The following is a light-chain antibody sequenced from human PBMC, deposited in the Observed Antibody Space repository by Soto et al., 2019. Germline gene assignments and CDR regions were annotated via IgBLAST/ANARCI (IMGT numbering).Light chain of an antibody. CDR3: QQYGNLP. V-gene: IGKV1-33*01. CDR2: GAS. J-gene: IGKJ4*01. CDR1: HGISKS. Sequence: DIQMTQSPSSLSASVGERVTITCQASHGISKSLNWCQQKPGKAPNLLIYGASNLETGVPSRFRGSGSGTDFTFTISSLQPKDIAAYYCQQYGNLPVGGGTKVEIK.